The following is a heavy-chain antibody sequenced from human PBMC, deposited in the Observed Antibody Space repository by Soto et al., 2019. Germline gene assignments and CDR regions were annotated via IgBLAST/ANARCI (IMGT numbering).Heavy chain of an antibody. Sequence: EVQLLESGGGLVQPGGSLRLSCVASGFTFSTYAMSWVRQAPGRGLEWVSGLSGNGGGIDYADSVKGRFTISRDNSKNTLYLQLNSLTAEDTAVYYCAKDRHRDGFWPFDHWGQGTLVTVSS. D-gene: IGHD3-3*01. V-gene: IGHV3-23*01. CDR3: AKDRHRDGFWPFDH. CDR2: LSGNGGGI. J-gene: IGHJ4*02. CDR1: GFTFSTYA.